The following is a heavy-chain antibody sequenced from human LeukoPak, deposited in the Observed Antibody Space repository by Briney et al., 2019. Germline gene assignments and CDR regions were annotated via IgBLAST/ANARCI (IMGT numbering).Heavy chain of an antibody. CDR2: ISYNGCT. Sequence: SETLSLTCTVSGGSISSNNCYWGWIRQPPGKGLEWIGTISYNGCTWYNPSPKSRVTMSVDTSKNQFSLKLSSVTAADTAMYYCAGSGRGGLKSGVDYWGQGTLVTVSS. J-gene: IGHJ4*02. CDR3: AGSGRGGLKSGVDY. V-gene: IGHV4-39*01. D-gene: IGHD6-25*01. CDR1: GGSISSNNCY.